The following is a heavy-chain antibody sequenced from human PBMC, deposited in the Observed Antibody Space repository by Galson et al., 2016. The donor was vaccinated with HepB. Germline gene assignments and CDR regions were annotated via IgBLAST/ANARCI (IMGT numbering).Heavy chain of an antibody. CDR3: ARDDFWTGPPSASFSFDY. CDR2: ISGDGAP. V-gene: IGHV3-23*01. D-gene: IGHD3/OR15-3a*01. CDR1: GFTFSSYA. Sequence: SLRLSCAASGFTFSSYAMSWVRQAPGKGLEWVSSISGDGAPYYVDSMKGRFTISRDNSKDTLYLQMISLRAEDTAVFYCARDDFWTGPPSASFSFDYWGQGTLVTVSS. J-gene: IGHJ4*02.